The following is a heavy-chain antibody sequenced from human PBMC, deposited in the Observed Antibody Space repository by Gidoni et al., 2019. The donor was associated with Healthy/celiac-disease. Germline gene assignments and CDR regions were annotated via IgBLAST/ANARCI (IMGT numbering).Heavy chain of an antibody. CDR1: GFTFTSYA. CDR2: ISGSGGST. CDR3: AKCGSGSCYRDVKFDY. J-gene: IGHJ4*02. V-gene: IGHV3-23*01. D-gene: IGHD2-15*01. Sequence: EVQLLESGGGLVQPGGSGRSSCEPSGFTFTSYAMSWVRQAPGKGLEWVSAISGSGGSTYYADAVKGRFTISRDNSKNTLYLQMNSLRAEDTAVYYCAKCGSGSCYRDVKFDYWGQGTLVTVSS.